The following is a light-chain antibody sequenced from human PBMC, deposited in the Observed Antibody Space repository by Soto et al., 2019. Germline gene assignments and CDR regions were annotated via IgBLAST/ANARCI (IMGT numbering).Light chain of an antibody. CDR2: LGS. V-gene: IGKV2-28*01. CDR3: MQALQTPLYT. J-gene: IGKJ2*01. Sequence: DIVMTQSPLSLPVTPGEPASISCRSSQSLLHSNGYNYLDWYLQKPGQSPQLLIYLGSNPSSGVPDRFSGSGSGTYFALKISRVEAEDVGVYYCMQALQTPLYTFGQGTKLEIK. CDR1: QSLLHSNGYNY.